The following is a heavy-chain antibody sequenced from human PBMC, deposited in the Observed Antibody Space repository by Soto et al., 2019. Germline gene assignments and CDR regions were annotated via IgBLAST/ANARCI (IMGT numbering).Heavy chain of an antibody. CDR1: GYTFTSYG. D-gene: IGHD6-6*01. J-gene: IGHJ5*02. V-gene: IGHV1-3*01. Sequence: ASVKVSCKASGYTFTSYGINWVRQAPGRGLEWMGWINPGNGNTKYSQQFQGRVIIDRDTSASTAYMELSSLRVEDTAVYYCAKDGGSSDWIDPWGQGTLVTVSS. CDR2: INPGNGNT. CDR3: AKDGGSSDWIDP.